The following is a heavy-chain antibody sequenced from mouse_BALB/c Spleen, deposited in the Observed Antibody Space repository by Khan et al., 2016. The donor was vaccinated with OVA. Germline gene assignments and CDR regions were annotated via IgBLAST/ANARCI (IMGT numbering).Heavy chain of an antibody. CDR3: TKTARMKY. D-gene: IGHD1-2*01. CDR2: ISYSGST. V-gene: IGHV3-2*02. Sequence: EVQLQESGPGLVKPSQSLSLTCTVTGYSITSGYGWKWIRQLPGNKLEWMGYISYSGSTNYNPYIKSRISITRDTSKNQFFLQLNSVTTEDTATYYCTKTARMKYWGQGTTVTVSS. CDR1: GYSITSGYG. J-gene: IGHJ2*01.